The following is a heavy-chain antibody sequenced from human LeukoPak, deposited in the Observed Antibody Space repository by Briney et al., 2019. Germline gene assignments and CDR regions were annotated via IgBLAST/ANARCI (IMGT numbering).Heavy chain of an antibody. CDR1: GFTFIDHW. Sequence: GGSLRLSCAASGFTFIDHWLTWVRQAPGRGLEWVANIKPDGSEKYYVDSVKGRFTISRDNAKNSLYLQMNSLRAEDTAVYYCAGPPQACPFDHWGQGTLVTVSS. CDR3: AGPPQACPFDH. CDR2: IKPDGSEK. J-gene: IGHJ4*02. V-gene: IGHV3-7*01.